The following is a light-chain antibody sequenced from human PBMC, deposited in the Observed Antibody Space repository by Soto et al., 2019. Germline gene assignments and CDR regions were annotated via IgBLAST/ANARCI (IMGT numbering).Light chain of an antibody. V-gene: IGKV1-5*03. CDR2: KAS. J-gene: IGKJ2*01. CDR1: QSISSW. CDR3: QQYNSYPYT. Sequence: DIQMTQSPSTLSASVGDRVTITCRASQSISSWLAWYQQKPGKAPKLVIYKASSLESGVPSRFSGSGSGTEFTLTISSLQPDDLATYYCQQYNSYPYTFGQGTKLEIK.